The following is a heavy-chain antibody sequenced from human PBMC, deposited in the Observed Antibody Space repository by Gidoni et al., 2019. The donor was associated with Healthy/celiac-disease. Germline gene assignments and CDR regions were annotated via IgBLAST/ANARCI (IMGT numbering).Heavy chain of an antibody. CDR2: IYSGGST. D-gene: IGHD3-22*01. CDR1: GFTVSSHY. J-gene: IGHJ4*02. CDR3: ARDLYYYDSPGY. Sequence: EVQLVETGGGLIPPGGSLRLSCAASGFTVSSHYMRWVRQAPGKGLEWVSVIYSGGSTYYADSVKGRFTISRDNSKNTLYLQMNSLRAEDTAVYYCARDLYYYDSPGYWGQGTLVTVSS. V-gene: IGHV3-53*02.